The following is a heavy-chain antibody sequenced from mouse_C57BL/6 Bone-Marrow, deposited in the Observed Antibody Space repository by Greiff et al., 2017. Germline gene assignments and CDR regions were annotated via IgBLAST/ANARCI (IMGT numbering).Heavy chain of an antibody. J-gene: IGHJ2*01. CDR1: GYSFTGYY. CDR2: INPSTGGT. CDR3: ARCPQLKDFDY. D-gene: IGHD1-3*01. V-gene: IGHV1-42*01. Sequence: VQLQQSGPELVKPGASVKISCKASGYSFTGYYMNWVKQSPEKSLEWIGEINPSTGGTTYNQKFKAKATLTVDKSSSTAYMQLKSLTSEDSAVYYCARCPQLKDFDYWGQGTTLTVSS.